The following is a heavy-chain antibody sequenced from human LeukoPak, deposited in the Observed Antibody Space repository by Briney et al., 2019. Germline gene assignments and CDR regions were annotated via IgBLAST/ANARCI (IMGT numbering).Heavy chain of an antibody. V-gene: IGHV3-30*03. Sequence: GGSLRLSCAASGFTFSSYGMHWVRQAPGKGLEWVAVISYDGSNKYYADSVKGRFTISRDNAKNSLYLQMNSLRAEDTAVYYCARDGSGWYKLDYWGQGTLVTVSS. J-gene: IGHJ4*02. CDR2: ISYDGSNK. D-gene: IGHD6-19*01. CDR1: GFTFSSYG. CDR3: ARDGSGWYKLDY.